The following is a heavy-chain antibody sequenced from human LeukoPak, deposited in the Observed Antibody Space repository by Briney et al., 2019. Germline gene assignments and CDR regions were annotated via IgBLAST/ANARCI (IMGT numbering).Heavy chain of an antibody. V-gene: IGHV4-38-2*01. CDR1: GYSISSGYY. Sequence: SETLSLTCAVSGYSISSGYYWGWIRQPPGKGLEWIGSIYHSGSTYYNPSLKSRVTISVDTSKNQFSLKLSSVTAADTAVYYCARLYSGVTRPFDYWGQGALVTVSS. CDR2: IYHSGST. D-gene: IGHD4-23*01. CDR3: ARLYSGVTRPFDY. J-gene: IGHJ4*02.